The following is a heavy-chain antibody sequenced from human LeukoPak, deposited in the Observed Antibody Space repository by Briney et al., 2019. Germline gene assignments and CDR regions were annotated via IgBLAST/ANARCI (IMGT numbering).Heavy chain of an antibody. Sequence: ASVKVSCKASGYTFIGYAVNWVRQAPGQGLEWMGWINTNDGNPTYARDFTGRFVFSLDTSVNTVYLQINSLKAEDTAVYYCARDWAVTNPYYTGSESYGGYFDLWGRGTLVTVSS. CDR2: INTNDGNP. D-gene: IGHD3-10*01. V-gene: IGHV7-4-1*02. J-gene: IGHJ2*01. CDR3: ARDWAVTNPYYTGSESYGGYFDL. CDR1: GYTFIGYA.